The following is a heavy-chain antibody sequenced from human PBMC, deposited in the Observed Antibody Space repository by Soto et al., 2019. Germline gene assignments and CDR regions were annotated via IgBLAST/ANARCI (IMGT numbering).Heavy chain of an antibody. CDR2: IWYDGSNK. D-gene: IGHD3-16*02. Sequence: GGSLRLSCAASGFTFSSYGMHWVRQAPGKGLEWVAVIWYDGSNKYYADSVKGRFTISRDNSKNTLYLQMTSLRAEDTAVYYCARDSKYDYIWGSYRSSENAFDIWGQGTMVTVSS. J-gene: IGHJ3*02. CDR1: GFTFSSYG. CDR3: ARDSKYDYIWGSYRSSENAFDI. V-gene: IGHV3-33*01.